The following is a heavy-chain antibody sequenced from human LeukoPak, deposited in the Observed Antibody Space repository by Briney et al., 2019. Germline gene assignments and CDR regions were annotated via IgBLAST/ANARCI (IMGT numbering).Heavy chain of an antibody. V-gene: IGHV1-69*13. Sequence: SVKVSCKASGGTFISYAISWVRQAPGQGLEWMGGIIPIFGTANYAQKFQGRVTITADESTSTAYMELSSLRSEDTAVYYCARAGEGPITMVRGVVYYYGMDVWGKGTTVTVSS. CDR3: ARAGEGPITMVRGVVYYYGMDV. CDR1: GGTFISYA. D-gene: IGHD3-10*01. CDR2: IIPIFGTA. J-gene: IGHJ6*04.